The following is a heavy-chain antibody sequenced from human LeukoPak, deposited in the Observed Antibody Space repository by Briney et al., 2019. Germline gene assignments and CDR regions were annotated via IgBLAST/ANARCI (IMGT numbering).Heavy chain of an antibody. CDR2: ISAHSGNT. J-gene: IGHJ4*02. Sequence: ASVKVSCKTSGYTFSTYGITWVRQAPGQGFQWMGWISAHSGNTKYAENFQGRISLTTDTSATTAYMELRSLTSDDTAVYYCARDLSSGGWTLEFDYWGQGNLFTVAS. D-gene: IGHD1-1*01. V-gene: IGHV1-18*01. CDR3: ARDLSSGGWTLEFDY. CDR1: GYTFSTYG.